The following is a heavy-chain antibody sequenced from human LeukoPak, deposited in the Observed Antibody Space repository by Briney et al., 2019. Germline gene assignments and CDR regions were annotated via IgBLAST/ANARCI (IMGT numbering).Heavy chain of an antibody. CDR2: INHSGST. D-gene: IGHD6-19*01. CDR3: ARGDSSGWYDY. V-gene: IGHV4-34*01. J-gene: IGHJ4*02. CDR1: GGSFSGYY. Sequence: SETLSLTCAVYGGSFSGYYWSWIRQPPGKGLEWIGEINHSGSTNYNPSLKSRVTISVDTSKNQFSLKLSSVTAADTAVYYCARGDSSGWYDYWGQGTLVTVSS.